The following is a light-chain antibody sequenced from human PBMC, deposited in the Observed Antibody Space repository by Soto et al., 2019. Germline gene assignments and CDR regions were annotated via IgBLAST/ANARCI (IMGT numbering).Light chain of an antibody. V-gene: IGKV3-15*01. CDR3: QQYSHWPLT. CDR1: QSFTSN. Sequence: EIVMTQSPATLSVSPRERVSLSCRASQSFTSNLAWYQQKPGQAPRLLIYDASTRGTDIPARFTGSGSGTEFTLTISSLQSEDFAVYYCQQYSHWPLTFGQGTRLEI. CDR2: DAS. J-gene: IGKJ5*01.